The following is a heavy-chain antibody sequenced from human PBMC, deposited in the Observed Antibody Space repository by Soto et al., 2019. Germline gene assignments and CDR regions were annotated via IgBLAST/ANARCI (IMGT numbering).Heavy chain of an antibody. Sequence: QVQLVQSGAEVKKPGASVKVSCKASGYTFTSYDINWVRQATGQGLEWMGWMNPNSGNTGYAQKFQGRVTMTRNTSISTAYRERSSLRSEDTAVYYCARGLYYDIWTGYYGFDYWGQGTLVTVSS. CDR2: MNPNSGNT. CDR3: ARGLYYDIWTGYYGFDY. D-gene: IGHD3-9*01. J-gene: IGHJ4*02. V-gene: IGHV1-8*01. CDR1: GYTFTSYD.